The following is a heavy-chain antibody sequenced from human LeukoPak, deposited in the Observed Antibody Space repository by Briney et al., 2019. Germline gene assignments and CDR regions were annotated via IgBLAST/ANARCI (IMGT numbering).Heavy chain of an antibody. V-gene: IGHV3-48*03. D-gene: IGHD5-18*01. CDR1: GFTFSSYE. CDR2: ISSSGSTI. CDR3: ARAMDTDYYYGMDV. Sequence: PGGSLRLSCAASGFTFSSYEMNWVRQAPGNGLEWVSYISSSGSTIYYADSVKGRFTISRDNAKNSLYLQMNSLRAEDTAVYYCARAMDTDYYYGMDVWGQGTTVTVSS. J-gene: IGHJ6*02.